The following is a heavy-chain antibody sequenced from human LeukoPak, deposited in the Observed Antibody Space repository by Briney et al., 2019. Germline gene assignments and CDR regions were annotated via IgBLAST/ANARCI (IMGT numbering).Heavy chain of an antibody. V-gene: IGHV3-23*01. D-gene: IGHD3-22*01. CDR2: ISGSGGST. CDR3: AKATGITMIVVAPSLDY. J-gene: IGHJ4*02. Sequence: GGSLRLSCAASGFTFSSYAMSWVRQAPGKGLEWVSAISGSGGSTYYADSVKGRFTIYRDNSKNTLYLQMDSLRAEDTAVYYCAKATGITMIVVAPSLDYWGQGTLVTVSS. CDR1: GFTFSSYA.